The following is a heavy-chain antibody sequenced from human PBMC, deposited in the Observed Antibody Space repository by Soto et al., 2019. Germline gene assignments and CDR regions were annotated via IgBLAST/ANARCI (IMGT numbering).Heavy chain of an antibody. CDR3: ARVAAAGGYYYGMDV. J-gene: IGHJ6*02. V-gene: IGHV1-2*02. CDR1: GYTFTGYY. CDR2: INPNSGGT. D-gene: IGHD6-13*01. Sequence: GASVKVSCKASGYTFTGYYMHWVRQAPGRGLEWMGWINPNSGGTNYAQKFQGRVTMTRDTSISTAYMELSRLRSDDTAVYYCARVAAAGGYYYGMDVWGQGTTVTVSS.